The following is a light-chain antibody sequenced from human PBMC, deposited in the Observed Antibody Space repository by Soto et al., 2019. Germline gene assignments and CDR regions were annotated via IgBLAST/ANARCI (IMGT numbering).Light chain of an antibody. CDR3: QQWYSTPHM. V-gene: IGKV1-39*01. Sequence: DIPLTQSPASLSASVGDRVTITCRARQRIGSYVNWYQQKPGKAPKLLIYAASSLQSGVPSRFSGSGSGTDFTLTISSLQPEDFATYYCQQWYSTPHMFGQGTKVEIK. J-gene: IGKJ1*01. CDR1: QRIGSY. CDR2: AAS.